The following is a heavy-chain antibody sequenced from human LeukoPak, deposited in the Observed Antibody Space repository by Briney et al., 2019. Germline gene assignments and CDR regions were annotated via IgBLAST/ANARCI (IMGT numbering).Heavy chain of an antibody. CDR2: IYYSGST. CDR1: GGSISSYY. J-gene: IGHJ4*02. CDR3: ARETRNNAYDY. D-gene: IGHD1/OR15-1a*01. V-gene: IGHV4-59*01. Sequence: PSETLSHTCTVSGGSISSYYWSWIRQPPGKGLEWIGYIYYSGSTNYNPSLKSRVTISVDTSKNQFSLKLSSVTAADTAVYYCARETRNNAYDYWGQGNLFTVSS.